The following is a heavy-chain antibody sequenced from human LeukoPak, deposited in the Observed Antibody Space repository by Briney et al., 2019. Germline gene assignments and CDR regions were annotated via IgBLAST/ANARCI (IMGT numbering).Heavy chain of an antibody. CDR2: ISWNSGSI. D-gene: IGHD3-10*01. Sequence: GRSLRLSCAASGFTFDDYAMHWVRQAPGKGQEWVSGISWNSGSIGYADSVKGRFTISRDNAKNSLYLQMNSLRAEDTALYYCAKDFYGSGSYFYFDYWGQGTLVTVSS. J-gene: IGHJ4*02. V-gene: IGHV3-9*01. CDR1: GFTFDDYA. CDR3: AKDFYGSGSYFYFDY.